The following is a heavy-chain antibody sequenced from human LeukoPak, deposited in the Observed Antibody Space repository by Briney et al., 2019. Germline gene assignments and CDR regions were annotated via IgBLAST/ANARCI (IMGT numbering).Heavy chain of an antibody. Sequence: GSSVKVSCKASGGTFSSYAISWVRQAPGQGLEWMGRIIPIFGTANYAQKFQGRVTITADKSTSTAYMELSSLRSEDTAVYYCARRGGYYDFWSEEYFQHWGQGTLVTVSS. CDR2: IIPIFGTA. D-gene: IGHD3-3*01. CDR1: GGTFSSYA. V-gene: IGHV1-69*06. CDR3: ARRGGYYDFWSEEYFQH. J-gene: IGHJ1*01.